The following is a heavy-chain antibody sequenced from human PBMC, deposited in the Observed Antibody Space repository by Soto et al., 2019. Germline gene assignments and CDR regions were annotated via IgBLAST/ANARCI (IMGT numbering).Heavy chain of an antibody. D-gene: IGHD5-12*01. J-gene: IGHJ2*01. CDR1: GGTFSSYT. CDR3: ERDGERRDGYNYKGYFDL. CDR2: IIPILGIA. V-gene: IGHV1-69*08. Sequence: QVQLVQSGAEVKKPGSSVKVSCKASGGTFSSYTISWVRQAPGQGLEWMGRIIPILGIANYAQKFQGRVTITADKSTSTAYMERSSLRSEATAVYYCERDGERRDGYNYKGYFDLWGRGTLVTVSS.